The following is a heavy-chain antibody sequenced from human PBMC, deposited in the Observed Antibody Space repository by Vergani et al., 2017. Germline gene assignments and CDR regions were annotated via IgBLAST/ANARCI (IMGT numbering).Heavy chain of an antibody. V-gene: IGHV1-69*13. CDR1: GGTFSSYA. CDR3: AGGIYGSGNPGH. CDR2: IPVSGST. J-gene: IGHJ1*01. Sequence: QVQLVQSGAEVKNPGSSVKVSCKASGGTFSSYAFSWVRQGPGPGLEWMGRIPVSGSTVYAPNFQGRVTMTADDSTSTVYVELSSLRPEDTAVYYCAGGIYGSGNPGHWGQGTLVTVSS. D-gene: IGHD3-10*01.